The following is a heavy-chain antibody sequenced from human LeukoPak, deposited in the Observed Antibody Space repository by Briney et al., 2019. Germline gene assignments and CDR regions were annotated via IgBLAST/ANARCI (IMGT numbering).Heavy chain of an antibody. CDR3: ARENWDYGYYGMDV. Sequence: PGGSLRLSCAASGFTFSSYSMNWVRQAPGKGLEWVSVISSSSTYIYYADSVKGRFTISRDNSKNTLYLQVNSLRGEDTAVYYCARENWDYGYYGMDVWGQGTTVTVSS. CDR2: ISSSSTYI. D-gene: IGHD7-27*01. CDR1: GFTFSSYS. J-gene: IGHJ6*02. V-gene: IGHV3-21*01.